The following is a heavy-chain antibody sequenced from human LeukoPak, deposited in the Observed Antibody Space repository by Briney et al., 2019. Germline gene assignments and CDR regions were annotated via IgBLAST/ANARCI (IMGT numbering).Heavy chain of an antibody. V-gene: IGHV3-74*01. Sequence: PGGSLRLSCAASGFTFNNYWMHWVRHAPGKGLVWVARTNTHGTSANYADSVKGRFIISRDNANNTLYLQMKALRHEDTGVYYALAGYYYYYIYFWGKGTTVTVSS. CDR1: GFTFNNYW. CDR3: LAGYYYYYIYF. CDR2: TNTHGTSA. J-gene: IGHJ6*03. D-gene: IGHD6-13*01.